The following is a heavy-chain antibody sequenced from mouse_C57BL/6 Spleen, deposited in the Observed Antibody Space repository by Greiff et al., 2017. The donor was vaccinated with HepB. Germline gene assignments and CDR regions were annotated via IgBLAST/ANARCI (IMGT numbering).Heavy chain of an antibody. CDR2: IRNKANGYTT. J-gene: IGHJ2*01. D-gene: IGHD1-1*01. V-gene: IGHV7-3*01. Sequence: EVQLVESGGGLVQPGGSLSLSCAASGFTFTDYYMSWVRQPPGKALEWLGFIRNKANGYTTEYSASVKGRFTISRDNSQSILYLQMNALRAEDSATYYGARSLYYGSYYFDYWGQGTTLTVSS. CDR1: GFTFTDYY. CDR3: ARSLYYGSYYFDY.